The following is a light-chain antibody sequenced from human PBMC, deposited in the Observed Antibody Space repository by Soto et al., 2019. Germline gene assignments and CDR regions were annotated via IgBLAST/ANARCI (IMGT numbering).Light chain of an antibody. CDR1: SSDTAGYNY. CDR2: EVS. V-gene: IGLV2-14*01. J-gene: IGLJ1*01. Sequence: QSFLTQPASVSGSPGKSIILSRAGPSSDTAGYNYVSWYQQHPGKAPKLMIYEVSNRPSGVSNRFSGSQSGNTASLTISGLQAEDEANYYCSSYTTSNTPLYVCGAGTKVTVL. CDR3: SSYTTSNTPLYV.